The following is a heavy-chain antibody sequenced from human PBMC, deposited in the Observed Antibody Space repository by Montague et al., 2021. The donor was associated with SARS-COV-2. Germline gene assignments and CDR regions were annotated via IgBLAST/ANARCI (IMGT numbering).Heavy chain of an antibody. D-gene: IGHD4-11*01. CDR1: GGSISSFY. CDR2: ISDSGST. CDR3: ARHYSSPLPAVY. J-gene: IGHJ4*02. Sequence: SETLSLTCTVPGGSISSFYWSWFRQPPGKGLEWIGYISDSGSTNYNPSLTSRVTMSVDTSKNQFSLKVNSVTAADTAVYYCARHYSSPLPAVYWGQGTMVTVSS. V-gene: IGHV4-59*08.